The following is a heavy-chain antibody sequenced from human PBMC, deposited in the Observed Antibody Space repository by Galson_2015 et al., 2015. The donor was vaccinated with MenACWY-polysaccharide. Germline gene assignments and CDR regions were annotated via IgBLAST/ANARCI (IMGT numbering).Heavy chain of an antibody. Sequence: PALVKPTQPLTLTCTFSGFSLSTSGVGVGWIRQPPGKALEWLALIYWDDDKRYSPSLKSRLTITKDTSKNQVVLTMTNMDPVDTATYYCAHRLQGRWFDPWGQGTLVTVSS. J-gene: IGHJ5*02. V-gene: IGHV2-5*02. CDR1: GFSLSTSGVG. D-gene: IGHD1-1*01. CDR2: IYWDDDK. CDR3: AHRLQGRWFDP.